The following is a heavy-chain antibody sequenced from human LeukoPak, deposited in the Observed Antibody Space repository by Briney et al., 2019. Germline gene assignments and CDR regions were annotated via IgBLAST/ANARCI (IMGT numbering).Heavy chain of an antibody. Sequence: ASVKVSCKASGYTFTSYYMHWVRQAPGQGLEWMGKINPSGGSTSYAQKFQGRVTMTRDTSTSTVYMELSSLRSEDTAVYYCARDTDVYYDSSGYQYWGQGTLVTVSS. CDR3: ARDTDVYYDSSGYQY. J-gene: IGHJ4*02. D-gene: IGHD3-22*01. V-gene: IGHV1-46*01. CDR2: INPSGGST. CDR1: GYTFTSYY.